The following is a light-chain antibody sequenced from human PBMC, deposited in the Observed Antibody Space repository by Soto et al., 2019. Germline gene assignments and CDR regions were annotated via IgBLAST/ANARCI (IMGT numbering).Light chain of an antibody. V-gene: IGLV2-14*01. CDR1: SSDVGGYNY. Sequence: QSALTQPASVSGSPGQSITISCTGTSSDVGGYNYVSWYQQHPGKAPKLMIYEVSNRPSGVSNRFSGSKSGNTASLTISGLPAEDEADYYCSSYASRSTRVFGGGTKLTVL. J-gene: IGLJ2*01. CDR3: SSYASRSTRV. CDR2: EVS.